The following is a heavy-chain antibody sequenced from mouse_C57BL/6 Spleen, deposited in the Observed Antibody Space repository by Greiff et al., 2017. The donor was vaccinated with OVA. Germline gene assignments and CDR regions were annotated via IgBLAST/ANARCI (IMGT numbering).Heavy chain of an antibody. Sequence: EVKLMESGPGLVKPSQSLSLTCSVTGYSITSGYYWNWIRQFPGNKLEWMGYISYDGSNNYNPSLKNRISITRDTSKNQFFLKLNSVTTEDTATYYCARDEGLWFAYWGQGTLVTVSA. V-gene: IGHV3-6*01. CDR3: ARDEGLWFAY. CDR2: ISYDGSN. CDR1: GYSITSGYY. J-gene: IGHJ3*01. D-gene: IGHD3-3*01.